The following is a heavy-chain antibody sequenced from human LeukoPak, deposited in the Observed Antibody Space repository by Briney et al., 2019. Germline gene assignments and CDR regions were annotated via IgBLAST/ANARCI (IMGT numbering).Heavy chain of an antibody. J-gene: IGHJ4*02. Sequence: PGGSLRLSCAASGFTFSSYSMNWVRQAPGKGLEWVSSISSSSSYIYYADSVKGRFTISRDNAKNSLYLQMNSLRAEDTAVYYCARDRGRGSPWDYWGQGTLVTVSS. CDR3: ARDRGRGSPWDY. D-gene: IGHD1-26*01. V-gene: IGHV3-21*01. CDR2: ISSSSSYI. CDR1: GFTFSSYS.